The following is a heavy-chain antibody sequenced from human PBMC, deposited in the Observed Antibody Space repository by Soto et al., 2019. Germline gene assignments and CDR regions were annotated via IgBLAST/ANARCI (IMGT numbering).Heavy chain of an antibody. D-gene: IGHD2-2*01. V-gene: IGHV1-46*01. CDR2: INPSGGST. CDR1: GYTFTSYY. Sequence: ASVKVSCKASGYTFTSYYMHWVRQAPGQGLEWMGIINPSGGSTSYAQKFQGRVTMTRDTSTSTVYMELRSLRSEDMAVYYCARDRCSRTSCYHFDHWGHGTLVTVYS. J-gene: IGHJ5*02. CDR3: ARDRCSRTSCYHFDH.